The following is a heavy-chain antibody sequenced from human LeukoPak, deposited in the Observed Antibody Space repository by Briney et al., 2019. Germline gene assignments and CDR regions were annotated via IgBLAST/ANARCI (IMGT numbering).Heavy chain of an antibody. Sequence: SETLSLTCTVSVGSISSYYWSWIRQPPGKGVEWVGYIYYSGSTKYNPSLKSRVTISLDTSKNQISLKLSSVTAADTAVYYCAGVDPYYYGSGSRGIYYFDYWGQGTLVTVSS. CDR1: VGSISSYY. CDR2: IYYSGST. D-gene: IGHD3-10*01. V-gene: IGHV4-59*01. CDR3: AGVDPYYYGSGSRGIYYFDY. J-gene: IGHJ4*02.